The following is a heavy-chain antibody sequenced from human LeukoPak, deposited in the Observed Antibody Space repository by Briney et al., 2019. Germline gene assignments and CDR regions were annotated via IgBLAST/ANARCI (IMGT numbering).Heavy chain of an antibody. Sequence: SETLSLTCTVSGGSISSYYWSWIRQPPGKGLEWIGYIYYSGSTNYNPSLKSRVTISVDTSKNQFSLKLTSVTAADTAVHYCARVDGSCSGGSCPSGNWFDPWGQGTLVTVSS. D-gene: IGHD2-15*01. V-gene: IGHV4-59*08. CDR1: GGSISSYY. CDR3: ARVDGSCSGGSCPSGNWFDP. J-gene: IGHJ5*02. CDR2: IYYSGST.